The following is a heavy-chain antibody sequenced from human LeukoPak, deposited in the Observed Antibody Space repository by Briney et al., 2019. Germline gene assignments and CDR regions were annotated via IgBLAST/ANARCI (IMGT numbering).Heavy chain of an antibody. Sequence: SVKVSCKASGGTFSSYAISWVRQAPGQGLEWMGRIIPILGIANYAQKFQGRVTITADKSTSTAYMELSSLRSEDTAVYYCARDLVGLIVGATTSSFDPWGQGTLVTVSS. CDR1: GGTFSSYA. J-gene: IGHJ5*02. V-gene: IGHV1-69*04. CDR2: IIPILGIA. D-gene: IGHD1-26*01. CDR3: ARDLVGLIVGATTSSFDP.